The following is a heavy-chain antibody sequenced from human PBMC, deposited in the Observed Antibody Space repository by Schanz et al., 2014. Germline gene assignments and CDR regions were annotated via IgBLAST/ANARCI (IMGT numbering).Heavy chain of an antibody. J-gene: IGHJ6*02. CDR3: VRDAGSPFGDYHSMDI. CDR2: ISVYHGHT. Sequence: QVQLVQSGGEAKKPGASATVSCKASGYTFNNHGISWVRQAPGQGLEWMGWISVYHGHTNYAEKVHGRVTMTTDTTTSTDYMELRSLISHSTAVYSCVRDAGSPFGDYHSMDIWGQGTSVTVSS. CDR1: GYTFNNHG. V-gene: IGHV1-18*01. D-gene: IGHD3-10*01.